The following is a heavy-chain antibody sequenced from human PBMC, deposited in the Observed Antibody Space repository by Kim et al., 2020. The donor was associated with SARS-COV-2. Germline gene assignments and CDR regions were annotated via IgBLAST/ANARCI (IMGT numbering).Heavy chain of an antibody. CDR2: IYYSGST. CDR3: ARDHIAAAGNDAFDI. D-gene: IGHD6-13*01. J-gene: IGHJ3*02. CDR1: GGSISSYY. Sequence: SETLSPTCTVSGGSISSYYWSWIRQPPGKGLEWIGYIYYSGSTNYNPSLKSRVTISVDTSKNQFSLKLSSVTAADTAVYYCARDHIAAAGNDAFDIWGQGTMVTVSS. V-gene: IGHV4-59*13.